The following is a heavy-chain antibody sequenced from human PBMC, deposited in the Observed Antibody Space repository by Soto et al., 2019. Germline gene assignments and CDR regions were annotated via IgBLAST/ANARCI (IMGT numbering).Heavy chain of an antibody. CDR1: GFTFSSYG. CDR3: ARQGQLSHYYYYGMDV. J-gene: IGHJ6*02. D-gene: IGHD1-1*01. Sequence: QVQLVESGGGVVQPGRSLRLSCAASGFTFSSYGMHWVRQAPGKGLEWVAVIWYDGSNKYYADSVKGRFTISRDNSKNTLYLQMNSRRAEDTAAYYCARQGQLSHYYYYGMDVWGQGTTVTVSS. V-gene: IGHV3-33*01. CDR2: IWYDGSNK.